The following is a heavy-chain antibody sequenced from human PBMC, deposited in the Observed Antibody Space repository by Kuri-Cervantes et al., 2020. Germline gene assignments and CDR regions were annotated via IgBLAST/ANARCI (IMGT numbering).Heavy chain of an antibody. D-gene: IGHD3-16*01. Sequence: GGSLRLSCAASGFTFSSYGMHWVRQAPGKGLEWVAVISYDGSNKYYADSVKGRFTISRDNAKNSLYLQMNSLRAEDTAVYYCARDRTNDYAWGSYLVWGQGTTVTVSS. CDR3: ARDRTNDYAWGSYLV. CDR2: ISYDGSNK. CDR1: GFTFSSYG. J-gene: IGHJ6*02. V-gene: IGHV3-30*03.